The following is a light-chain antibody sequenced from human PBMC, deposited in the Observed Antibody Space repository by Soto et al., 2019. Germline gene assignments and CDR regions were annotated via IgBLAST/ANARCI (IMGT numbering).Light chain of an antibody. J-gene: IGKJ1*01. CDR3: QHYNNWHPWT. CDR1: QSVSST. CDR2: RAS. V-gene: IGKV3-15*01. Sequence: EIVMTQSPATLSVSPGERATLSCRASQSVSSTLAWYQQKPGQAPRLLIYRASTRATGIPARFSGSGSGTEFTLTISSLQSEDFAVYYCQHYNNWHPWTFGQGTKVEI.